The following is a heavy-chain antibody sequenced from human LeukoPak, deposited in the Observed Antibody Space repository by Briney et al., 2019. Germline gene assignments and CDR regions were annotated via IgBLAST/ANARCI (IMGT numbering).Heavy chain of an antibody. CDR3: AASGFWSGGPWYYYMDV. CDR1: GFTFTSSA. V-gene: IGHV1-58*01. Sequence: GASVKVSCKASGFTFTSSAVQWVRQARGQRLEWIGWIVVGSGNTNYAQKFQERVTITRDMSTSTAYMELSSLRSEDTAVYYCAASGFWSGGPWYYYMDVWGKGTTVIVSS. D-gene: IGHD3-3*01. CDR2: IVVGSGNT. J-gene: IGHJ6*03.